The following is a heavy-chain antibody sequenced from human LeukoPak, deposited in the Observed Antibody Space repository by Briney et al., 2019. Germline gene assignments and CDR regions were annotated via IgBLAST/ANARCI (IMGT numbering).Heavy chain of an antibody. J-gene: IGHJ4*02. CDR2: ISYDGSNK. D-gene: IGHD4-23*01. CDR1: GFTFSSYA. Sequence: GGSLRLSCAASGFTFSSYAMHWVRQAPGKGLEWVALISYDGSNKYYADSVKGRFTISRDNSKNTLYVQMNSLRTEDTAVYYCARGYGGNWDYWGQGTLVTVSS. CDR3: ARGYGGNWDY. V-gene: IGHV3-30-3*01.